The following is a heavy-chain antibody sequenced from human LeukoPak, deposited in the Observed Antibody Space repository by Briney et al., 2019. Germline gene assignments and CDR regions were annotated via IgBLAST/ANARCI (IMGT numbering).Heavy chain of an antibody. J-gene: IGHJ5*02. CDR1: GYTFTGYY. CDR3: ARDFLVPAAPYNWFDP. CDR2: INPNSGGT. Sequence: GASVKVSCKASGYTFTGYYMHWVRQAPGQGIEWMGRINPNSGGTNYAQKFQGRVTMTRDTSISTAYMELSRLRSDDTAVYYCARDFLVPAAPYNWFDPWGQGTLVTVSS. V-gene: IGHV1-2*06. D-gene: IGHD2-2*01.